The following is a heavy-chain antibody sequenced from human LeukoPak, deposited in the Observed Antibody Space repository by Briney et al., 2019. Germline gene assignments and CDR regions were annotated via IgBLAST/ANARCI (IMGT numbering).Heavy chain of an antibody. V-gene: IGHV3-74*01. CDR3: ARGPKRGWAGEAYYDLWSGYYMGDLGFDY. J-gene: IGHJ4*02. CDR1: GFTFSSYW. D-gene: IGHD3-3*01. CDR2: INSDGSST. Sequence: GGSLRLSCAASGFTFSSYWMHWVRQAPGKGLVWVSRINSDGSSTSYADPVKGRFTISRDKAKSTLYLQMNSLKAEDTAVYYCARGPKRGWAGEAYYDLWSGYYMGDLGFDYWGQGTLVTVSS.